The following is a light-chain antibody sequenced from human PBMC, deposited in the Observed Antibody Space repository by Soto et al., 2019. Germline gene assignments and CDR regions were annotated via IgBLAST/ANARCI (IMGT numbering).Light chain of an antibody. J-gene: IGKJ5*01. CDR1: QSLSNNIY. CDR2: GAF. CDR3: QQYSSYFYS. V-gene: IGKV3-20*01. Sequence: EIVLTQSPGTLSLSPGERATLSCRASQSLSNNIYLAWYQQKPGQAPSLLIYGAFTRATGIPTRFSGTGSGTEFTLTISSLQPDDFATYYCQQYSSYFYSFGQGTRLENK.